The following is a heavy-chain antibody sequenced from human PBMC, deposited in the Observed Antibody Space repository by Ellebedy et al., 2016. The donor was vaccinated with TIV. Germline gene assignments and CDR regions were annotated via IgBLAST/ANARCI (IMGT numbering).Heavy chain of an antibody. Sequence: PGGSLRLSCVVSGFTFSRVWMSWVRQAPGKGLEWVGLINSKSDGGTTDYAAPMKGRFTISRDDSENTLYLHMNSLKTEDTAVYYCTTVSPYYSNSYYYYVMDVWGLGTTVTVSS. D-gene: IGHD4-11*01. CDR1: GFTFSRVW. CDR2: INSKSDGGTT. CDR3: TTVSPYYSNSYYYYVMDV. J-gene: IGHJ6*02. V-gene: IGHV3-15*01.